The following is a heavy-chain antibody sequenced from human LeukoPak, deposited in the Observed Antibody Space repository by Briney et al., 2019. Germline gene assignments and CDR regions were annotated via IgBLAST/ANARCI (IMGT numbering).Heavy chain of an antibody. CDR1: GFTFSSYA. D-gene: IGHD6-13*01. Sequence: GRSLRLSCAASGFTFSSYAMHWVRQAPGKGREWGAVISYDGSNKYYADSVKGRFTISRDNSKNTLYLQMNSLRAEDTAVYYCARVPVEGMGYYYYMDVWDKGTTVTVSS. CDR3: ARVPVEGMGYYYYMDV. V-gene: IGHV3-30*04. J-gene: IGHJ6*03. CDR2: ISYDGSNK.